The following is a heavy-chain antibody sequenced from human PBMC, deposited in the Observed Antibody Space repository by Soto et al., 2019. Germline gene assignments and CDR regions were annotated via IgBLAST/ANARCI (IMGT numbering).Heavy chain of an antibody. D-gene: IGHD3-3*01. CDR1: GFTFSDYS. V-gene: IGHV3-21*01. CDR3: ERCVRFFGPPKQYYYGMDV. J-gene: IGHJ6*02. CDR2: ISSGSSYI. Sequence: EVQLVESGGGLVKPGGSLRLSCAASGFTFSDYSINCVRQFPGKGLEWGSSISSGSSYIYYADSVKGRITISRDNAKNSLYLQMNSLRAEDTAVYYCERCVRFFGPPKQYYYGMDVWGQGTTVTISS.